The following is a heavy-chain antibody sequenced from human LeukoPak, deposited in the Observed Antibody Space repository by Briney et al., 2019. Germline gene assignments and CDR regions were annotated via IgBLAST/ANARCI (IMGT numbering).Heavy chain of an antibody. D-gene: IGHD1-26*01. J-gene: IGHJ4*02. CDR3: ARVSGSYFAIYY. Sequence: PSETLSLTCAVYGGSFSGYYWSWIRQPPGKGLEWIGEINHSGSTNYNPSLKSRVTISVDTSKNQFSLKLSSVTAADTAVYYCARVSGSYFAIYYWGQGTLVTVSS. CDR2: INHSGST. CDR1: GGSFSGYY. V-gene: IGHV4-34*01.